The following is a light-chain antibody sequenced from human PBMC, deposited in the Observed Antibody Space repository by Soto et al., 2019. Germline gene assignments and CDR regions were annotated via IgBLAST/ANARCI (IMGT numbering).Light chain of an antibody. J-gene: IGKJ5*01. CDR2: KAS. V-gene: IGKV1-5*03. Sequence: DIQMPQSPSTLSGSVGERVTITCRASQTISSWLAWYQQKPGKAPKLLIYKASTLKSGVPSRFSGSGSGTEFTLIISSLQPEDFATYYCQQSYSTPPLTVGQGTRLEIK. CDR3: QQSYSTPPLT. CDR1: QTISSW.